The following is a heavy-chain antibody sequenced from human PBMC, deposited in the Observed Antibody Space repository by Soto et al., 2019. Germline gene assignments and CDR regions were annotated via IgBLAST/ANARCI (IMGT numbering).Heavy chain of an antibody. CDR3: AREVPSRYFDL. CDR2: INHSGSP. CDR1: GASFSDSY. J-gene: IGHJ2*01. V-gene: IGHV4-34*01. Sequence: QVRLQQWGAGLLKPSETLSLTCAVYGASFSDSYWNWIRQPPGKGLEWIGEINHSGSPIYNTSLERXXTXSXXTSRKQFTLKMRSATAADTAVYYCAREVPSRYFDLWGRGTPVTVSS. D-gene: IGHD1-1*01.